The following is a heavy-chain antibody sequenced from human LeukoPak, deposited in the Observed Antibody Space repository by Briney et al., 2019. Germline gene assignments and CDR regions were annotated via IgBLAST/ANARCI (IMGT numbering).Heavy chain of an antibody. CDR2: IYYSGST. CDR3: ASHSSYVSPFRS. J-gene: IGHJ5*02. Sequence: PSETLSLTCTVSGGSTSNTSYYWGWIRQPPGTGLEWIGSIYYSGSTYYNPSLKGRVTISLDTSKNQFSLKLSSVTAADTAVYYCASHSSYVSPFRSWGRGPMVTVSP. CDR1: GGSTSNTSYY. D-gene: IGHD3-10*02. V-gene: IGHV4-39*01.